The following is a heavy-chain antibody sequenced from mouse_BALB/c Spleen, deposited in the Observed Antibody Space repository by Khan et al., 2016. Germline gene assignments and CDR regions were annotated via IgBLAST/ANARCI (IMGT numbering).Heavy chain of an antibody. V-gene: IGHV2-2*02. CDR3: ARSPLYYGSSLYAVDY. CDR1: GFSLSSYG. D-gene: IGHD1-1*01. Sequence: QVQLQQSGPGLVQPSQSLSITCTVSGFSLSSYGIHWVRQSPGKGLEWLGVIWSGGATDYKAAFISRLSISKDNSKSQVFFKMNSLQGNDTARSYCARSPLYYGSSLYAVDYWGQGTSVTVSS. J-gene: IGHJ4*01. CDR2: IWSGGAT.